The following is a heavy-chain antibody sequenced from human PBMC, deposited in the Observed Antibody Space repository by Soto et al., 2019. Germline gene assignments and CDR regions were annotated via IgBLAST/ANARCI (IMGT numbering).Heavy chain of an antibody. CDR1: GFTFSSDA. Sequence: PGGSLRLSCAASGFTFSSDAMNWVRQAPGKGLEWVSGISGNGVTTYYADSVKGRFTISRDNSKNTLHLQMNSLRAEDTALYYCARPISNSCPYYFYFAMDVWGQGTTVTVSS. V-gene: IGHV3-23*01. CDR2: ISGNGVTT. CDR3: ARPISNSCPYYFYFAMDV. J-gene: IGHJ6*02. D-gene: IGHD3-3*02.